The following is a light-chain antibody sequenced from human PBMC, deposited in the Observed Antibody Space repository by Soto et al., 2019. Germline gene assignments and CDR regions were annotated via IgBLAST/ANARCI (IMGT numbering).Light chain of an antibody. V-gene: IGLV2-8*01. Sequence: QSVLTQPPSASGSPGQSVTISCTGTSSDVGTYNYVSWYQQHPGKAPKLMIYEVNKRPAGVPDRFSGSKSGSTASLTISGLQAEDEADYYCSAYTTSIALYVFGAGTKVTVL. CDR1: SSDVGTYNY. CDR3: SAYTTSIALYV. J-gene: IGLJ1*01. CDR2: EVN.